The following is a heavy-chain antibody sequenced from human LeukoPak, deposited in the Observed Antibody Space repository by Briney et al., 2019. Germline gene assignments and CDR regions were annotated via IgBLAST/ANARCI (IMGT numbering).Heavy chain of an antibody. CDR2: ISAYNGNT. CDR3: ARDAVPDSSGYLYYFDY. D-gene: IGHD3-22*01. J-gene: IGHJ4*02. CDR1: GYTFTSYG. Sequence: ASVKVSCKASGYTFTSYGISWVRQAPGQGLEWMVWISAYNGNTNYAQKLQGRVTMTTDTSTSTAYMELRSLRSDDTAVYYCARDAVPDSSGYLYYFDYWGQGTLVTVSS. V-gene: IGHV1-18*01.